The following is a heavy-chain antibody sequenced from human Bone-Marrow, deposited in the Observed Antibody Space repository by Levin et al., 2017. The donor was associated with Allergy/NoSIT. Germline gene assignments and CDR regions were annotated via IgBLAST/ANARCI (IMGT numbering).Heavy chain of an antibody. V-gene: IGHV4-4*02. Sequence: PSQTLSLTCAVSGGSISSSNWWSWVRQPPGKGLEWIGEIYHSGSTNYNPSLKSRVTISVDKSKNQFSLKLSSVTAADTAVYYCARVNEDFWSGYCGGSCYFDYWGQGTLVTVSS. D-gene: IGHD3-3*01. CDR1: GGSISSSNW. J-gene: IGHJ4*02. CDR2: IYHSGST. CDR3: ARVNEDFWSGYCGGSCYFDY.